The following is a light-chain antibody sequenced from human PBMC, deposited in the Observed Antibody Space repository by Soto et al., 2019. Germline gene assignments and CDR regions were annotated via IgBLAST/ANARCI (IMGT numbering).Light chain of an antibody. V-gene: IGLV2-18*02. Sequence: QSVLTQRPSVSGSPGQSVTISCTGTSSDIGRYNRVSWYQQPPGAAPKLIIYEVNNRPSGVPDRFSGSKSGNTASLTISGLQAEDEADYFCSSSTTSSTVVFGGGTKVTVL. CDR1: SSDIGRYNR. CDR2: EVN. CDR3: SSSTTSSTVV. J-gene: IGLJ2*01.